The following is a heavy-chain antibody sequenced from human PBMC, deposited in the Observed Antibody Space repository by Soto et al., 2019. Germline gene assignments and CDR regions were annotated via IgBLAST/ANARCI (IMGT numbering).Heavy chain of an antibody. J-gene: IGHJ4*02. D-gene: IGHD6-13*01. CDR3: AGDILSSSAPTIGY. CDR1: GFTFSSYS. Sequence: GGSLRLSCAASGFTFSSYSMNWVRQAPGKGLEWVSYISSSSSTIYYADSVKGRFTISRDNAKNSLYLQMNSLGAEDTAVYYCAGDILSSSAPTIGYWGQGTLVTVSS. CDR2: ISSSSSTI. V-gene: IGHV3-48*01.